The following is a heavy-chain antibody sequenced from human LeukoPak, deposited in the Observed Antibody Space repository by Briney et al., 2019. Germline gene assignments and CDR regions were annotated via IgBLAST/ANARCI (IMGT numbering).Heavy chain of an antibody. J-gene: IGHJ4*02. Sequence: GGSLRLSCAASRFTFSSYGMNWVRQAPGKGLEWVSAINCSGGSKYYADSVKGRFNISRDNSKETLHLQMKRLRDEETAVYYCARGYYGSGSYYPAFDYWGQGTLVTVSS. CDR3: ARGYYGSGSYYPAFDY. CDR2: INCSGGSK. D-gene: IGHD3-10*01. CDR1: RFTFSSYG. V-gene: IGHV3-23*01.